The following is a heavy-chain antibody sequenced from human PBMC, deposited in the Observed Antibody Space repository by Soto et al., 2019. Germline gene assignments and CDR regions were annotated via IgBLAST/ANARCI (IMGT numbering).Heavy chain of an antibody. CDR1: GGSFSDYY. V-gene: IGHV4-34*01. J-gene: IGHJ4*02. CDR3: ATSPSPRNDY. Sequence: QVQLQQWGAGLLKPSETLSLTCAVYGGSFSDYYWNWIRQPPGKGLEWIGEINHSGSTNYNPSLKSRVTISVDTSKNQFSLNLSSVTAADTAVYYCATSPSPRNDYWGQGTLVTVSS. CDR2: INHSGST.